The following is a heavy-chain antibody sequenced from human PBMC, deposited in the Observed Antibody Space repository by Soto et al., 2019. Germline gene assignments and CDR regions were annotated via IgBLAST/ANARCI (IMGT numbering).Heavy chain of an antibody. CDR3: ARDARNADYDY. D-gene: IGHD3-16*01. CDR2: IHGTRSII. CDR1: GFTFSTHA. V-gene: IGHV3-48*02. J-gene: IGHJ4*02. Sequence: EVQLVESGGGLVQPGGSLRLSCAVSGFTFSTHAMNWVRQAPGKGLEWVAYIHGTRSIIYYADSVKGRFTISRDNAKNSLFLQMDSLRDEDTALYYCARDARNADYDYWGQGTLVTVSS.